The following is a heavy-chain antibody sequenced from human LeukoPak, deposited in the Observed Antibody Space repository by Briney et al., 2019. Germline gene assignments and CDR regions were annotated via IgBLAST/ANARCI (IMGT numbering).Heavy chain of an antibody. V-gene: IGHV1-2*02. CDR2: INPNSGGT. J-gene: IGHJ4*02. Sequence: ASVKVSCKTSGYTFTDYYMHWVRQAPGQGLEWMGWINPNSGGTYYAQRFQGRVTMTRDTSIRTAYMELSRLRSDDTAVYYCARGGRPGATIAAHPWGQGTLVTVSS. CDR3: ARGGRPGATIAAHP. D-gene: IGHD6-6*01. CDR1: GYTFTDYY.